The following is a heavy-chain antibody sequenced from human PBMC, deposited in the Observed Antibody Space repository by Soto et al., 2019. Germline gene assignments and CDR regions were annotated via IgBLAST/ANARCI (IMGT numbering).Heavy chain of an antibody. CDR2: IYYPGIT. D-gene: IGHD6-13*01. CDR3: ARGRRSKTPTAGTGWFDP. CDR1: GDSISSGGLS. Sequence: QLQLQESGSGLLKPSQTLSLNCSVSGDSISSGGLSWNWLRQSPGRGLEWIGDIYYPGITYYNPCLKSRVSMSLDTSENQVSLSLSSVTAADSAVYYCARGRRSKTPTAGTGWFDPWGPGTLVTVSS. J-gene: IGHJ5*02. V-gene: IGHV4-30-2*06.